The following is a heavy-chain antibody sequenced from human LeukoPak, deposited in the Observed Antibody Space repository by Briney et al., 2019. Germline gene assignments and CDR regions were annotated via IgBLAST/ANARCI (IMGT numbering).Heavy chain of an antibody. CDR2: ISSSGSTI. D-gene: IGHD3-10*01. CDR1: GFTFSSYE. Sequence: GGSLRLSCASSGFTFSSYEMSWVRKAPGKELEWVSYISSSGSTIYYADSVKGRFTISRDNAKNSLYLQMNSLRAEDTAVYYCARLNTYYYGSGSNNYYYYYMDVWGKGTTVTISS. V-gene: IGHV3-48*03. CDR3: ARLNTYYYGSGSNNYYYYYMDV. J-gene: IGHJ6*03.